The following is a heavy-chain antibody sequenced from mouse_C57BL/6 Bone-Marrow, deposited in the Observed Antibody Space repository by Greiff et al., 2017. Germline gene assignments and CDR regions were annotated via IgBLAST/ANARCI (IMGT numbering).Heavy chain of an antibody. J-gene: IGHJ3*01. Sequence: EVQLQESGPELVKPGASVKIPCKASGYTFNDYNMDWVKQSHGTSLEWIGDINPNNGGTIYNQKFKGKATLTVDKSSSTAYMELRSLTSEDTAVYYCARFCYDYEAYWGQGTLVTVSA. V-gene: IGHV1-18*01. D-gene: IGHD2-4*01. CDR3: ARFCYDYEAY. CDR2: INPNNGGT. CDR1: GYTFNDYN.